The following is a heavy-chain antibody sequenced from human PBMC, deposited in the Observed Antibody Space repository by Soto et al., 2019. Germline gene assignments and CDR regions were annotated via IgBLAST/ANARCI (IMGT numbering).Heavy chain of an antibody. D-gene: IGHD3-3*01. CDR3: ANAAQFLEWSLGNS. V-gene: IGHV3-23*01. J-gene: IGHJ4*02. CDR1: GFTFSSYA. Sequence: EVQLLESGGALVQPGGSLRLSCAASGFTFSSYAMSWVRQAPGTGLEWVSVISGSGDSAYYADSVKGRFTIARDNSKNTLYRQMSSLRAEDTAVYYCANAAQFLEWSLGNSWGQGTLVAVSS. CDR2: ISGSGDSA.